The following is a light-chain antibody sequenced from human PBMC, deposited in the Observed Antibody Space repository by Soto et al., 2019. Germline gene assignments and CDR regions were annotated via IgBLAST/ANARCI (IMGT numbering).Light chain of an antibody. J-gene: IGKJ4*01. Sequence: EIVLTQSPATLSLSPGERATLSCRASQSVSSYLAWYQQKPGQAPRLLIYDASNRATGIPDRFSGSGSGTDFTLTISRLETEDFAVYYCQQRSNWPLTFGGGTKVDIK. CDR3: QQRSNWPLT. CDR2: DAS. V-gene: IGKV3-11*01. CDR1: QSVSSY.